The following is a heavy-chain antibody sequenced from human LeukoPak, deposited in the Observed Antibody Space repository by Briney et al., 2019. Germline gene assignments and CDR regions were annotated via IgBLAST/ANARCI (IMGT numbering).Heavy chain of an antibody. D-gene: IGHD1-26*01. CDR3: AKDSSGSYYGPGRFFDY. CDR1: GFTFDDYA. Sequence: GGSLRLSCAASGFTFDDYAMHWVRQAPGKGLEWVSGISWNSGSIGYADSVKGRFTISRDNAKNSLYLQMNSLRAEDMALYYCAKDSSGSYYGPGRFFDYWGQGTLVTVS. J-gene: IGHJ4*02. CDR2: ISWNSGSI. V-gene: IGHV3-9*03.